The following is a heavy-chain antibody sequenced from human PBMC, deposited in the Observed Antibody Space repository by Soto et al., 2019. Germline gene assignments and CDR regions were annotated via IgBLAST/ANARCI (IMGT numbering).Heavy chain of an antibody. D-gene: IGHD3-10*01. V-gene: IGHV4-59*08. J-gene: IGHJ4*02. Sequence: PSETLSLTCTVSGGSISSYYWSWIRQPPGKGLEWIGYIYYSGSTNYNPSLKSRVTISVDTSKNQFSLKLSSVTAADTAVYYCARRMVRGVIPFDYWGQGTLVTVSS. CDR3: ARRMVRGVIPFDY. CDR1: GGSISSYY. CDR2: IYYSGST.